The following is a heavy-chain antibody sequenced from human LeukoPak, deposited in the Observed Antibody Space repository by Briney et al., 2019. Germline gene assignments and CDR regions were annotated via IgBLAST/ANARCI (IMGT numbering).Heavy chain of an antibody. J-gene: IGHJ4*02. CDR1: GGSVSSGSYY. D-gene: IGHD6-6*01. V-gene: IGHV4-61*01. Sequence: SETLSLTCTVSGGSVSSGSYYWSWIRQPPGKGLEWIGYIYYSGSTNYNPSLKSRVTMSVDTSKNQFSLKLSSVTAVDTAVCYCARDSSIAAHYFDYWGQGTQVTVSS. CDR2: IYYSGST. CDR3: ARDSSIAAHYFDY.